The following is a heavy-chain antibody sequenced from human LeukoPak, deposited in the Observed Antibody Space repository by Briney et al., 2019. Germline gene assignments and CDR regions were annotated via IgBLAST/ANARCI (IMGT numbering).Heavy chain of an antibody. CDR2: IKQDGSEQ. CDR1: GFTFSSYW. D-gene: IGHD3-10*02. CDR3: AKRDDYTMYGLDY. Sequence: GGSLRLSCAASGFTFSSYWMNWVRQAPGKGLEWVANIKQDGSEQYYVDSVKGRFTVSRDNAKNSLYLQMNSLRAEDTAVYYCAKRDDYTMYGLDYWGQEALVTVSS. J-gene: IGHJ4*02. V-gene: IGHV3-7*01.